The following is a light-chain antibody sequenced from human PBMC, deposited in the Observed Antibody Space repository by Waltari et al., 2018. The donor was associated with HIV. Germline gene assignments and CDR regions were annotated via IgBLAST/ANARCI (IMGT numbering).Light chain of an antibody. Sequence: SFVLTQPPSVSVAPGQTARINCGGNNIGSKNVHWYQQKPGQAPVVVVHNYTDRPSGIPERFSGSNSGNTATLTISRVEAGDEADYHCQVWDTSSDHVIFGGGTKLTVL. CDR3: QVWDTSSDHVI. CDR1: NIGSKN. J-gene: IGLJ2*01. CDR2: NYT. V-gene: IGLV3-21*02.